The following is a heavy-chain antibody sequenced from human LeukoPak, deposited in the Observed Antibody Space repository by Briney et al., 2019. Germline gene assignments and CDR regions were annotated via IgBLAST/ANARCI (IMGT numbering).Heavy chain of an antibody. D-gene: IGHD4/OR15-4a*01. CDR3: ARDTLGEGEDANYAVYYFDY. Sequence: GGSLRLFCAACGFMCYTFWMSWVRQAPGQGLEWVANIKQDGNEKYYADSVKGRFTIYRDNGKNSLNLQMNSLRADDTAFYYCARDTLGEGEDANYAVYYFDYWGQGTVVTVSS. CDR2: IKQDGNEK. CDR1: GFMCYTFW. V-gene: IGHV3-7*01. J-gene: IGHJ4*02.